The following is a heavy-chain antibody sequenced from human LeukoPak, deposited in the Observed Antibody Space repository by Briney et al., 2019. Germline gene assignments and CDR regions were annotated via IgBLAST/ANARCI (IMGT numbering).Heavy chain of an antibody. CDR1: GYTFTSYY. J-gene: IGHJ4*02. Sequence: GASVKVSCKASGYTFTSYYMHWVRQAPGQELEWMGIINPSGGSTSYAQKFQGRVTMTRDTSTSTVYMELSSLRSEDTAVYYCAREEESPLPSDYWGQGTLVTVSS. V-gene: IGHV1-46*01. CDR3: AREEESPLPSDY. CDR2: INPSGGST.